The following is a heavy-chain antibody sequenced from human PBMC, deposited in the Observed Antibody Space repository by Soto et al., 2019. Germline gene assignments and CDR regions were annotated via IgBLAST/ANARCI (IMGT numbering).Heavy chain of an antibody. J-gene: IGHJ5*02. CDR1: GGSIRNYY. Sequence: SETLSLTCTVSGGSIRNYYWSWIRQPPGKGLEWIGYIYDSGNTNYTPSLKGRVTISVDTSKNQFSLKLSSVTAADTAVYYCVRPTPYWSDPWGQGTLVTVSS. CDR2: IYDSGNT. V-gene: IGHV4-59*01. CDR3: VRPTPYWSDP.